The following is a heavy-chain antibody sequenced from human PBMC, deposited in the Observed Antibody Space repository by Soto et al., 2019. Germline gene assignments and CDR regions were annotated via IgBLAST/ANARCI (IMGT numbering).Heavy chain of an antibody. Sequence: QVQLQESGPGLVKPSGTLSLTCAVSSGSISSSNWWSWVRPPPGKGLEWIGEIYHSGSTNYNPSLQSRVTISVDKSKNQFSLKLSSVTAADTAVYYCVSFGVVIKSFEYWGQGTLVTVSS. J-gene: IGHJ4*02. CDR3: VSFGVVIKSFEY. CDR1: SGSISSSNW. CDR2: IYHSGST. D-gene: IGHD3-3*01. V-gene: IGHV4-4*02.